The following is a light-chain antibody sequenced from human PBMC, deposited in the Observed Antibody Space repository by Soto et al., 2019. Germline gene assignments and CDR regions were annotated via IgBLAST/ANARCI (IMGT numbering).Light chain of an antibody. CDR2: EVT. Sequence: QSALTQPPSASGSPGQSVTISCTGTSSDVGGYNYVSWYQQHPGKAPRLVIYEVTKRPSGVPDRFSGSKSGNTASLTVSGLQADDEADYYCQSYDSSLSGWVFGGGTKLTVL. J-gene: IGLJ3*02. V-gene: IGLV2-8*01. CDR1: SSDVGGYNY. CDR3: QSYDSSLSGWV.